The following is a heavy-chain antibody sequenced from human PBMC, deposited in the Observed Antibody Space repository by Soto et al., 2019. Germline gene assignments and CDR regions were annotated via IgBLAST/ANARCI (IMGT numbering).Heavy chain of an antibody. CDR2: IFYTGST. D-gene: IGHD6-13*01. Sequence: PSWTLYLTCTVSRCSVYINRYDWAWIRQPPGKGLEWIGSIFYTGSTYYSPSLKGRLIISVDPSKNQFSLKLTSVTAADTAMYYCARPKTIGAAAGKGWFDPWGQGTLVTVSS. J-gene: IGHJ5*02. CDR1: RCSVYINRYD. CDR3: ARPKTIGAAAGKGWFDP. V-gene: IGHV4-39*01.